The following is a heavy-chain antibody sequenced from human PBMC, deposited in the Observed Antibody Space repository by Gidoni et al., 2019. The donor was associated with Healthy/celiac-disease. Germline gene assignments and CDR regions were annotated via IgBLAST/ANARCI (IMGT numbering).Heavy chain of an antibody. CDR3: ARAIVATRSGYMDV. D-gene: IGHD5-12*01. Sequence: EVQLVESGGGLVQPGGYLRLSCAASGFTFSSYWMSWDRQATGKGLEWVANIKQDGSEKYCVDSVKGRYTISRDNAKNSLYLQLNSLRAEDTAVCYCARAIVATRSGYMDVWGKGTTVTVSS. V-gene: IGHV3-7*04. J-gene: IGHJ6*03. CDR2: IKQDGSEK. CDR1: GFTFSSYW.